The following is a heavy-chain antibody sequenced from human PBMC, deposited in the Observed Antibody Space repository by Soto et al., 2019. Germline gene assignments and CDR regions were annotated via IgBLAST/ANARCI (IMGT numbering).Heavy chain of an antibody. D-gene: IGHD5-18*01. CDR1: GFTFSSYG. CDR2: ISYDGSNT. J-gene: IGHJ6*02. V-gene: IGHV3-30*18. CDR3: AKAMGDTAMVLSYDYYYYGMDV. Sequence: PGGSLRLSCVASGFTFSSYGMHWVRQAPGKGLEWVAVISYDGSNTYYADSVKGRFTISRDNSKNTLYLQMNSLRAEDTAVYYCAKAMGDTAMVLSYDYYYYGMDVWGQGTTVTVSS.